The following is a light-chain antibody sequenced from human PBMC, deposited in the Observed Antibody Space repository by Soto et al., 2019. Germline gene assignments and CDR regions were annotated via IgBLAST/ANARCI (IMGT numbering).Light chain of an antibody. V-gene: IGKV3-20*01. J-gene: IGKJ3*01. CDR2: DAS. CDR1: QTVRNNY. Sequence: EFVLTQSPGTLSLSPGERATLSCRASQTVRNNYLAWYQQKPGQAPRLLIYDASSRATGIPDRFSGGGSGTDFTLTISRLEPEDFAVYFCQQYGSSPGLFTFGPGTKVDIK. CDR3: QQYGSSPGLFT.